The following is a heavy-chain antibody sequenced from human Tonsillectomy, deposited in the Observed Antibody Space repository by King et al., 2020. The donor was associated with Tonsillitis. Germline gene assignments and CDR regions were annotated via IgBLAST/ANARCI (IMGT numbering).Heavy chain of an antibody. D-gene: IGHD1-26*01. Sequence: VQLQQSGPGLMKPSQTLSLTCAISGDSVSTNNVAWNWIRQSPSRGFEWLGRTYFRSKWSNDYAMSVKSRITVSPDTSKNQFSLQLNSVTPEDTAVYFWARSARGIAGTYYSFDSWGQGTLVTVSS. J-gene: IGHJ4*02. CDR3: ARSARGIAGTYYSFDS. CDR2: TYFRSKWSN. CDR1: GDSVSTNNVA. V-gene: IGHV6-1*01.